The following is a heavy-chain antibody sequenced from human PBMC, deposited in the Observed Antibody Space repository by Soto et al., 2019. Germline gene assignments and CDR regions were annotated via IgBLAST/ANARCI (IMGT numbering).Heavy chain of an antibody. CDR1: GYTFTSYY. Sequence: QVQLVQSGAEVKKPGASVKVSCKPFGYTFTSYYIHWVRQAPGEGLEWMGIVNPSSGVTGYTQKFXGXVXMXXDTSTSTVYTELRSLRSEDTAVYYCARDMREGLSGWHGVDYWGQGTLVTVSS. V-gene: IGHV1-46*01. CDR3: ARDMREGLSGWHGVDY. CDR2: VNPSSGVT. D-gene: IGHD6-19*01. J-gene: IGHJ4*02.